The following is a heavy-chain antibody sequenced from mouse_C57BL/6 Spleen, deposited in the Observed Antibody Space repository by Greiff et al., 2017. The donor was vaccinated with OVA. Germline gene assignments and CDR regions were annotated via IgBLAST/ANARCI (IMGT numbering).Heavy chain of an antibody. J-gene: IGHJ2*01. CDR2: ISYDGSN. V-gene: IGHV3-6*01. D-gene: IGHD2-1*01. CDR3: AREGNYYYDY. Sequence: EVKVEESGPGLVKPSQSLSITCSVTGYSITSGYYWNWIRQFPGNKLEWMGYISYDGSNNYNPSLKNRIAITRDTSKDQLFLKMNSVTTEDTATYYCAREGNYYYDYWGQGTTLTVSS. CDR1: GYSITSGYY.